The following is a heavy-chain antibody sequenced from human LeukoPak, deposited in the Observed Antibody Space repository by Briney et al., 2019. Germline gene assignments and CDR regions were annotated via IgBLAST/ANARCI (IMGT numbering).Heavy chain of an antibody. J-gene: IGHJ5*02. CDR2: IYYSGTT. Sequence: SETLSLTCTVSGGSISSYYWSWIRQPPGKGLEWIGNIYYSGTTYYNPSLKSRVSVSMDTSKKQFSLKLRSMTAADTAVYYCARGYSGYDWDWFDPWGQGTLVTVSS. CDR3: ARGYSGYDWDWFDP. V-gene: IGHV4-59*04. CDR1: GGSISSYY. D-gene: IGHD5-12*01.